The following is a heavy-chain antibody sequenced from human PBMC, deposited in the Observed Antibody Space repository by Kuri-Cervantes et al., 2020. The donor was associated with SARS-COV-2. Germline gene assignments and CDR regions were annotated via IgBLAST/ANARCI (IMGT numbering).Heavy chain of an antibody. CDR3: ARDERWRYCSGGSCYGDYYYGMDV. CDR1: GFTVSSNY. D-gene: IGHD2-15*01. J-gene: IGHJ6*02. V-gene: IGHV3-53*01. CDR2: IYSGGST. Sequence: GGSLRLSCAASGFTVSSNYMSWVRQAPGKGLEWVSVIYSGGSTYYADSVKGRFTISRDNPKNTLYLQMNSLRAEDTAVYYCARDERWRYCSGGSCYGDYYYGMDVWGQGTTVTVSS.